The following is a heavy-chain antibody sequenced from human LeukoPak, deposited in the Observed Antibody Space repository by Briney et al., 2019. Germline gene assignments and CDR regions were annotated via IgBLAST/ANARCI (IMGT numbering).Heavy chain of an antibody. CDR2: INPNSGGT. Sequence: ASVKVSCKASGHTFTGYYMHWVRQAPGQGLEWMGWINPNSGGTNYAQKFQGRVTMTRDTSISTAYMELSRLRSDDTAVYYCARDSSGYVSWFDPWGQGTLVTVPS. D-gene: IGHD3-22*01. CDR1: GHTFTGYY. V-gene: IGHV1-2*02. CDR3: ARDSSGYVSWFDP. J-gene: IGHJ5*02.